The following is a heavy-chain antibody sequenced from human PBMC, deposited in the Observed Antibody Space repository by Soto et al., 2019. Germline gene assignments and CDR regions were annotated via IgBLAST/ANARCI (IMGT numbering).Heavy chain of an antibody. CDR1: GFTFSSYG. CDR3: ARGYCSGGSCPFYYFDY. Sequence: GGSLRLSCAASGFTFSSYGMHWVRQAPGKGLEWVAVIWYDGSNKYYADSVKGRFTISRDNSKNTLYLQMNSLRAEDTAVYYCARGYCSGGSCPFYYFDYWGQGTLVTVSS. CDR2: IWYDGSNK. D-gene: IGHD2-15*01. J-gene: IGHJ4*02. V-gene: IGHV3-33*01.